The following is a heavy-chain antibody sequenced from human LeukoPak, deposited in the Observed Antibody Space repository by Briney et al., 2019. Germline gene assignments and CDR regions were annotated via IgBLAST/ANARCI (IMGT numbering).Heavy chain of an antibody. J-gene: IGHJ4*02. CDR1: GYSISSGYY. CDR2: IYHSGST. D-gene: IGHD5-18*01. Sequence: SETLSLTCAVSGYSISSGYYWGWIRQPPGKGLEWIGSIYHSGSTYYNPSLKSRVTISVDTSKNQFSLKLSSVTAADTAVYYCARDSGYSYGATVDNWGQGTLATVSS. V-gene: IGHV4-38-2*02. CDR3: ARDSGYSYGATVDN.